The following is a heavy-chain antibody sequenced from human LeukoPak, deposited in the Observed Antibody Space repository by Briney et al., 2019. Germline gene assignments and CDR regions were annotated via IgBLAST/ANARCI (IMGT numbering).Heavy chain of an antibody. V-gene: IGHV3-33*01. CDR2: IWSDGSYK. CDR3: ARDSGSYAFDI. D-gene: IGHD1-26*01. Sequence: GGSLRLSCAASGFTFSSYGFHWVRQAPGKGLEWVAVIWSDGSYKYYADSVKGRFTISRDDSKNTLYLQMNSLRAEDTAVYYCARDSGSYAFDIWGQGTMVTVSS. J-gene: IGHJ3*02. CDR1: GFTFSSYG.